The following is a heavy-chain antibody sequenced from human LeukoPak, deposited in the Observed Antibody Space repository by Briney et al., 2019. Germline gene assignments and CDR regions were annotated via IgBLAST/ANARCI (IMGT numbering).Heavy chain of an antibody. V-gene: IGHV4-59*01. CDR1: GGSISSYY. CDR3: ARDRIATRPIYYYYGMDV. Sequence: SETLSLTCTVSGGSISSYYWSWIRQPPGKGLEWIGYIYYSGSTNYNPSLKSRVTISVDTSKNQFSLKLSSVTAADTAVYYCARDRIATRPIYYYYGMDVWGQGTTVTVSS. D-gene: IGHD2-21*01. J-gene: IGHJ6*02. CDR2: IYYSGST.